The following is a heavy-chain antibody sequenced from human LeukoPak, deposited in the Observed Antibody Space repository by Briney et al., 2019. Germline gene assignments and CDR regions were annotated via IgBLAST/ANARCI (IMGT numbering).Heavy chain of an antibody. J-gene: IGHJ4*02. CDR1: GGSFSGYY. Sequence: PSETLSLTCAVYGGSFSGYYWSWIRQPPGKGLEWIGEINHSGSTNYNPSPKSRVTISVDTSKNQFSLKLSSVTAADTAVYYCARGEEMATITIDYWGQGTLVTVSS. V-gene: IGHV4-34*01. D-gene: IGHD5-24*01. CDR3: ARGEEMATITIDY. CDR2: INHSGST.